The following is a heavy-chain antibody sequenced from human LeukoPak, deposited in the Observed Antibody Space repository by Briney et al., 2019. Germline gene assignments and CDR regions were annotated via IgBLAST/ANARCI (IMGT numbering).Heavy chain of an antibody. J-gene: IGHJ4*02. CDR1: XFXXXXYG. V-gene: IGHV3-33*06. CDR3: AKDKNVWGSYRTYYFDY. D-gene: IGHD3-16*02. Sequence: SCAXXXFXXXXYGMHWVRQAPGKGVEWGXGIWXDGSKKYYADSVKGRFTISRDNSKKTLYMQMNRLRAEDTAVYYCAKDKNVWGSYRTYYFDYWGQGTLVTVSS. CDR2: IWXDGSKK.